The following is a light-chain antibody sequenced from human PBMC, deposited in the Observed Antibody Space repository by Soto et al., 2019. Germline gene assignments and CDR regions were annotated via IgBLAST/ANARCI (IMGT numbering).Light chain of an antibody. Sequence: VMTQSPLYLPVTLGQPAAISCRSNQILVHSDGIAYFSWFQQRPGRSPRXLIYKVSNRDSGVPARFRGSGSGTDFALKISRLEAEDVAVYYCMQGTHWPITFGHGTRLEIK. V-gene: IGKV2-30*02. CDR2: KVS. CDR1: QILVHSDGIAY. CDR3: MQGTHWPIT. J-gene: IGKJ5*01.